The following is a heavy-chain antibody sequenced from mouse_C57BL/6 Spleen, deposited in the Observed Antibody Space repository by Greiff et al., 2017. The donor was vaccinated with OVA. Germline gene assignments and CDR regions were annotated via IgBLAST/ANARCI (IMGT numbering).Heavy chain of an antibody. CDR3: ARKESDY. Sequence: QVHVKQPGAELVMPGASVKLSCKASGYTFTSYWMHWVKQRPGQGLEWIGEIDPSDSYTNYNQKFKGKSTLTVDKSSSTAYMQLSSLTSEDSAVYYCARKESDYWGQGTTLTVSS. CDR2: IDPSDSYT. J-gene: IGHJ2*01. CDR1: GYTFTSYW. V-gene: IGHV1-69*01.